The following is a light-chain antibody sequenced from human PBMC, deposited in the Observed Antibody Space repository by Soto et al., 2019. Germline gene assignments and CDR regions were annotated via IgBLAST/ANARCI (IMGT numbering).Light chain of an antibody. CDR2: STN. CDR1: SGSVSTSYY. CDR3: VLYMGSGTL. Sequence: QTVVTQEPSWSVSPGGTVTLTCGLSSGSVSTSYYPSWYQQTPGQAPRTLIYSTNTRSSGVPDRFSGSILGNKAALTITGAQADDESDYYCVLYMGSGTLFGGGTQLTVL. J-gene: IGLJ3*02. V-gene: IGLV8-61*01.